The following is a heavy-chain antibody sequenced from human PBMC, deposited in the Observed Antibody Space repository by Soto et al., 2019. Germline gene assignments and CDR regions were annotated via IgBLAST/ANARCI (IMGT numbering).Heavy chain of an antibody. CDR1: GFTLSGRW. CDR3: ARGWFGPDV. D-gene: IGHD3-10*01. V-gene: IGHV3-74*01. Sequence: EVQLVESGGGLVQPGGSLRLSFAASGFTLSGRWMPWVRQAPGKGLGWVSGIDNAGTDSTYADSVKGRFTSSRDNAKNMLYLQMNSLRVEDTAVYYCARGWFGPDVWGKGTTVTVSS. J-gene: IGHJ6*04. CDR2: IDNAGTDS.